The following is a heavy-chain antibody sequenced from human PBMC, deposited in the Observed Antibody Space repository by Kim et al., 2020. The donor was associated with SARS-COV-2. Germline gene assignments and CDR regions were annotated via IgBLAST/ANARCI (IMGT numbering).Heavy chain of an antibody. CDR2: ISWNSGSI. V-gene: IGHV3-9*01. J-gene: IGHJ4*02. Sequence: GGSLRLFCAASGFTFDDYAMHWVRQAPGKGLEWVSGISWNSGSIGYADSVKGRFTISRDNAKNSLYLQMNSLRAEDTALYYCAKDIWAYSGSYDYWGQGNWVSDSA. D-gene: IGHD1-26*01. CDR1: GFTFDDYA. CDR3: AKDIWAYSGSYDY.